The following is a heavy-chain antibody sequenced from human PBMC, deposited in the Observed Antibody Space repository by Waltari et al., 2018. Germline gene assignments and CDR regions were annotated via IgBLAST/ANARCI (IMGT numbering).Heavy chain of an antibody. D-gene: IGHD2-15*01. J-gene: IGHJ6*02. CDR1: GGSFSGYY. CDR3: ARQYWLPPTYYYYYGMDV. V-gene: IGHV4-34*01. CDR2: INHSGST. Sequence: QVQLQQWGAGLLKPSETLSLTCAVYGGSFSGYYWSWIRQPPGKGLEWIGEINHSGSTNDNPSLKSRVTISVDTSKNQFSLKLSSVTAADTAVYYCARQYWLPPTYYYYYGMDVWGQGTTVTVSS.